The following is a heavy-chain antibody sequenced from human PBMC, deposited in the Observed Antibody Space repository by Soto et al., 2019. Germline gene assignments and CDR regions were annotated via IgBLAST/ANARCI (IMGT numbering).Heavy chain of an antibody. CDR3: ARAGGTTVTGLWHFDS. CDR1: GGSFSGYY. D-gene: IGHD4-17*01. J-gene: IGHJ4*02. V-gene: IGHV4-34*01. Sequence: SETLSLTCAVYGGSFSGYYWSWIRQPPGKGLEWIGEINHSGSTNYNPSLKSRVTISVDTSKNQFSLKLSSVTAADTAVYYCARAGGTTVTGLWHFDSWGQGTLVTVSS. CDR2: INHSGST.